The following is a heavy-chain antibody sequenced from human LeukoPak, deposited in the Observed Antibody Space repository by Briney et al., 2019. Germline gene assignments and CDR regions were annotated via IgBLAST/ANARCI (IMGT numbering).Heavy chain of an antibody. D-gene: IGHD3-22*01. J-gene: IGHJ4*02. Sequence: GGSLSLSCAASGFTFSSYAMSWVRQAPGKGLEWVSANSGSGGSTYYADSVKGRFTISRDNSKNTLYLQKNSLRAEDTAVYYCAKLAIGDYVAYWCQGTLVTVSS. CDR3: AKLAIGDYVAY. CDR2: NSGSGGST. CDR1: GFTFSSYA. V-gene: IGHV3-23*01.